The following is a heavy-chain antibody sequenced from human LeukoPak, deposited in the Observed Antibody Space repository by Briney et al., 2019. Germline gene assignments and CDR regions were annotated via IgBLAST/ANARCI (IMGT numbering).Heavy chain of an antibody. J-gene: IGHJ4*02. CDR1: GYSFTSDYY. D-gene: IGHD5-18*01. Sequence: PSETLSLTCTVSGYSFTSDYYWGWIRQPPGKGLEWIGSIHHSGSTYYNLSLKSRVTISVETSKNQFSLKMTSVTAADTAVYYCASEIVDTATVTPYFDQWGQGTLVTVSS. V-gene: IGHV4-38-2*02. CDR3: ASEIVDTATVTPYFDQ. CDR2: IHHSGST.